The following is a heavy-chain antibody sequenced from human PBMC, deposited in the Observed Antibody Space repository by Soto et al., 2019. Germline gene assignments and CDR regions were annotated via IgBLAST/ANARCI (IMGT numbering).Heavy chain of an antibody. CDR2: ISYDGSKK. Sequence: QVQLVESGGGVVQPGTSLRLSCAASGFTFSSCGMHWVRQAPGKGLEWVAVISYDGSKKYYAESLKGRFTISRDNSKKSLYLQVKNLRPEDTAVYFWSSLVVPTTWADVFYPWGPGTMVTVAS. J-gene: IGHJ3*01. CDR1: GFTFSSCG. CDR3: SSLVVPTTWADVFYP. V-gene: IGHV3-30*03. D-gene: IGHD1-26*01.